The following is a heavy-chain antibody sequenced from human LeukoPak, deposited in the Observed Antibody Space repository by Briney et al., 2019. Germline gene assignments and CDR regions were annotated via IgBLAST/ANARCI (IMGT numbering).Heavy chain of an antibody. CDR3: ARDIFGGTYYYDSSGSKGYFDY. CDR2: IKQDGSEK. CDR1: GSTFGTYW. J-gene: IGHJ4*02. D-gene: IGHD3-22*01. V-gene: IGHV3-7*01. Sequence: GGSLRLSCAASGSTFGTYWMSWVRQAPGKGLEWVANIKQDGSEKYYVDSVKGRFTISRDNAKNSLYLQMNSLRAEDTAVYYCARDIFGGTYYYDSSGSKGYFDYWGQGTLVTVSS.